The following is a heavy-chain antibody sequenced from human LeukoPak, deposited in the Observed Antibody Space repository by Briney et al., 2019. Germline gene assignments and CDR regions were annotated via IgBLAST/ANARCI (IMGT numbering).Heavy chain of an antibody. J-gene: IGHJ4*02. CDR1: AFTFSSYE. Sequence: GGSLRLSCAASAFTFSSYEMNWVRQAPGKGLEWVSYISSSGSTIYYADSVKGRFTISRDNAENSLSLQMSSLRAKDTAVYYCATGRVFFDYWGQGALVTVSS. V-gene: IGHV3-48*03. CDR3: ATGRVFFDY. CDR2: ISSSGSTI.